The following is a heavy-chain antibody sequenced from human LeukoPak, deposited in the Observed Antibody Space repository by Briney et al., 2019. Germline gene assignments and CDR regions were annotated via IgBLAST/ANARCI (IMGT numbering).Heavy chain of an antibody. J-gene: IGHJ4*02. CDR3: ARGSRPRYCSGGSCSFSFDY. D-gene: IGHD2-15*01. CDR1: GGSISSYY. CDR2: IYYSGST. Sequence: SETLSLTCTVSGGSISSYYWSWIRQPPGKGLEWVGYIYYSGSTNYNPSLKRRVTISVDTSKNQFSLKLSSVTAADTAVYYCARGSRPRYCSGGSCSFSFDYWGQGTLVTVSS. V-gene: IGHV4-59*12.